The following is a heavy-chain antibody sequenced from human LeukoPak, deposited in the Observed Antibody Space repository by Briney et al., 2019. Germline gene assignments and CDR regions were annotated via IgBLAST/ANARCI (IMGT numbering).Heavy chain of an antibody. J-gene: IGHJ4*02. CDR3: ARYPIRFLEWLLVYYFDY. V-gene: IGHV3-48*01. CDR2: ISSSSSTI. D-gene: IGHD3-3*01. CDR1: SFTFSNAW. Sequence: GGSLRLSCAVSSFTFSNAWMNWVRQAPGKGLEWVSYISSSSSTIYYADSVKGRFTISRDNAKNSLYLQMNSLRAEDTAVYYCARYPIRFLEWLLVYYFDYWGQGTLVTVSS.